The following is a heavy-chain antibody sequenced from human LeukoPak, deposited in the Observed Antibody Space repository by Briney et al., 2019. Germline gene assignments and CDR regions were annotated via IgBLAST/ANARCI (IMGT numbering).Heavy chain of an antibody. CDR1: GFTFSSYS. Sequence: GGSLRLSCAASGFTFSSYSMNWVRQAPGKGLEWVSSISSSSSYIYYADSVKGRFTISRDNAKNSLYLQMNSLRAEDTAVYYCVRGKGIAAAGSFDAFDIWGQGTMVTISS. CDR3: VRGKGIAAAGSFDAFDI. D-gene: IGHD6-13*01. V-gene: IGHV3-21*01. CDR2: ISSSSSYI. J-gene: IGHJ3*02.